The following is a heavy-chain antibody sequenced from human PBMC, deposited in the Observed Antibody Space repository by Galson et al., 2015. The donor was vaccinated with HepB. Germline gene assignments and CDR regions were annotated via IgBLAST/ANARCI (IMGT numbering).Heavy chain of an antibody. CDR3: ARDRVFYGGNPGYFDY. J-gene: IGHJ4*02. CDR2: TYYRSKWYN. Sequence: PALVKPTQTLTLTCAIFGDSVSSNSAAWNWIRQSPSRGLEWLGRTYYRSKWYNDYAVSVKSRITINPDTSKNQFSLQLNSVTPEDTAVYYCARDRVFYGGNPGYFDYWGQGTLVTVSS. V-gene: IGHV6-1*01. CDR1: GDSVSSNSAA. D-gene: IGHD4-23*01.